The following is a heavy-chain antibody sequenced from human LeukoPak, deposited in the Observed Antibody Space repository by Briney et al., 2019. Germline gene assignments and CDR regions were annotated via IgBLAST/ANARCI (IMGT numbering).Heavy chain of an antibody. CDR1: GFTFSSYG. V-gene: IGHV3-23*01. J-gene: IGHJ4*02. D-gene: IGHD6-19*01. Sequence: GRSLRLSCAASGFTFSSYGMHWVRQAPGKGLEWVSAISGSGGSTYYADSVKGRFTISRDNSKNTLYLQMNSLRAEDTAVYYCAKPRQRAVAGTTFDYWGQGTLVTVSS. CDR2: ISGSGGST. CDR3: AKPRQRAVAGTTFDY.